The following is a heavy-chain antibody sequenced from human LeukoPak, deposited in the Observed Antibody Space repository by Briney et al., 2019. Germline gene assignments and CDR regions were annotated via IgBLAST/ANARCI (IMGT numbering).Heavy chain of an antibody. CDR1: GGTFSSYA. D-gene: IGHD2-2*01. J-gene: IGHJ5*02. Sequence: SVKVSCKASGGTFSSYAISWVRQAPGQGLEWMGRIIPIFGTANYAQKFQGRVTITTDESTSTAYMELSSLRSEDTAVYYCARDLPLSSQIVVVPAANNWFDPWGQGTLVTVSS. CDR2: IIPIFGTA. CDR3: ARDLPLSSQIVVVPAANNWFDP. V-gene: IGHV1-69*05.